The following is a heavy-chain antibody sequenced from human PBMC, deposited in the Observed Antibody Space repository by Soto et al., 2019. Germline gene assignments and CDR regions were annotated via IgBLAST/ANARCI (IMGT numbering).Heavy chain of an antibody. Sequence: LRLSCAASGFTFSNYWMHWVRQVPGKGLVWVLRLKTDGTAANYADFVKGRFTISRDNAKNTLFLQLNSLRAEDTAVYYCARDPHGDSSGLHDAFDIWGQGTMVTVSS. D-gene: IGHD6-19*01. J-gene: IGHJ3*02. CDR3: ARDPHGDSSGLHDAFDI. CDR2: LKTDGTAA. V-gene: IGHV3-74*01. CDR1: GFTFSNYW.